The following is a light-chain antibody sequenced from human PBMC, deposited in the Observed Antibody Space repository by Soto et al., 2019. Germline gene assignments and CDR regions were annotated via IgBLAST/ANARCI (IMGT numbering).Light chain of an antibody. Sequence: EIVLTQSPATMSLSPVERARLSGRSRQSVSSYLAWYQQKPGQAPRILIYDASNRATGIPARFSGSGSGTDFTLTIRSLETEDFAVYYCQQRSNWPPVITGGHRKRVAI. V-gene: IGKV3-11*01. CDR3: QQRSNWPPVIT. CDR1: QSVSSY. CDR2: DAS. J-gene: IGKJ5*01.